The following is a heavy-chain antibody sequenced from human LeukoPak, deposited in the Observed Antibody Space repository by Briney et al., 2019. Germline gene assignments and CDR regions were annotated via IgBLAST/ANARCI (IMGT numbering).Heavy chain of an antibody. CDR1: GGTFSSYA. Sequence: GASVKVSCKASGGTFSSYAISWERQAPGQGLEWMGRIIPIFGIANYAQKFQGRVTITADKSTSTAYMELSSLRSEDTAVYYCARAPYSGSYYLFDYWGQGTLVTVSS. D-gene: IGHD1-26*01. CDR3: ARAPYSGSYYLFDY. V-gene: IGHV1-69*04. CDR2: IIPIFGIA. J-gene: IGHJ4*02.